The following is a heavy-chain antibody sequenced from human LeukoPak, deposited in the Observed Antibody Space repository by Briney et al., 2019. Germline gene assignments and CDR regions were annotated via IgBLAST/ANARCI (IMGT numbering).Heavy chain of an antibody. CDR2: ISSSSSTI. V-gene: IGHV3-48*04. CDR1: GGSISSSS. D-gene: IGHD1-26*01. CDR3: AREGKGLLSDI. Sequence: PSETLSLTCTVSGGSISSSSYYWGWIRQPPGKGLEWVSYISSSSSTIYYADSVKGRFTISRDNAKNSLYLQMNSLRAEDTAVYYCAREGKGLLSDIWGQGTMVTVSS. J-gene: IGHJ3*02.